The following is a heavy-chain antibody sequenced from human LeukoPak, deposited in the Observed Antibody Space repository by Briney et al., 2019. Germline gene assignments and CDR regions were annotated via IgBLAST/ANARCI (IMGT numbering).Heavy chain of an antibody. CDR1: GYTFTGYY. Sequence: ASVKVSRKASGYTFTGYYMHWVRQAPGQGLEWMGWINPNSGGTNYAQKFQGRVTMTRDTSISTAYMELSRLRSDDTAVYYCARVPAAGSRGAFDIWGQGTMVTVSS. CDR3: ARVPAAGSRGAFDI. V-gene: IGHV1-2*02. J-gene: IGHJ3*02. D-gene: IGHD2-2*01. CDR2: INPNSGGT.